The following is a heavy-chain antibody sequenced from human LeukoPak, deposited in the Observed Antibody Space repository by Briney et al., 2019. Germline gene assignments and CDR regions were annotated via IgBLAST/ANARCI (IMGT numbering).Heavy chain of an antibody. Sequence: GGSLRLSCAASGFTFSSYTMHWIRQAPGKGLEWVSSISGSNSYIFYADSVKGRFTVSRDNAKDSLYLQMNSLRAEDTAVYCCARALTTLTYEGYWGQGTLATVSS. CDR2: ISGSNSYI. V-gene: IGHV3-21*01. CDR1: GFTFSSYT. D-gene: IGHD1-1*01. J-gene: IGHJ4*02. CDR3: ARALTTLTYEGY.